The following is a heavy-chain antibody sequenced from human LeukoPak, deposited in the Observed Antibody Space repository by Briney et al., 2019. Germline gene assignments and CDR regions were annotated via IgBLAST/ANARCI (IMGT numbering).Heavy chain of an antibody. CDR1: GFTFSSYG. CDR3: AKDFDRVSSAYYFDY. D-gene: IGHD3-22*01. V-gene: IGHV3-30*18. CDR2: LSYNGRDF. J-gene: IGHJ4*02. Sequence: PGGSLRLSCAASGFTFSSYGMHWVRQAPGKGLEWVAVLSYNGRDFYYADSVKGRFTISRDNSKNTLYLQMNSLRAEDTAVYYCAKDFDRVSSAYYFDYWGQGTLVTVSS.